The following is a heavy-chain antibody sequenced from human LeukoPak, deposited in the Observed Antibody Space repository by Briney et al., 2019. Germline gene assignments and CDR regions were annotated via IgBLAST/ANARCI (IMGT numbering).Heavy chain of an antibody. CDR3: ARDLSLYCSGGSCYSLNY. Sequence: GGSLRLSCAASGFTFSSYGMHWVRQAPGKGLEWVSYISSSGSTIYYADSVKRRFTISRDNAKNSLYLQMNSLRAEDTAVYYCARDLSLYCSGGSCYSLNYWGQGTLVTVSS. CDR1: GFTFSSYG. CDR2: ISSSGSTI. D-gene: IGHD2-15*01. V-gene: IGHV3-48*04. J-gene: IGHJ4*02.